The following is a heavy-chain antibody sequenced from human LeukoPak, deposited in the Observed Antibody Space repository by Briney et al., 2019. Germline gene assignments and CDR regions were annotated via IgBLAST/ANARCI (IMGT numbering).Heavy chain of an antibody. CDR3: ARKQKYYYDSSGRFDY. CDR2: INHSGST. CDR1: GGSFSGYY. Sequence: SETLSLTCAVYGGSFSGYYWSGIRQPPGKGLEWIGEINHSGSTNYNPSLKSGATISVETSKTHFSLTLSSVTAADTAVYYCARKQKYYYDSSGRFDYWGQGTLVTVSS. D-gene: IGHD3-22*01. V-gene: IGHV4-34*01. J-gene: IGHJ4*02.